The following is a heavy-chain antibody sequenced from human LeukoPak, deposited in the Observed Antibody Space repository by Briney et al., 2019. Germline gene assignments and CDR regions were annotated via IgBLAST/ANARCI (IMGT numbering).Heavy chain of an antibody. CDR2: MNPNSGNT. J-gene: IGHJ5*02. V-gene: IGHV1-8*01. D-gene: IGHD3-10*01. CDR1: GYTFTSYD. CDR3: ARGVRQITMVRGAIGGEWFDP. Sequence: GASVKVSCKASGYTFTSYDINWVRQATGQGLEWMGWMNPNSGNTGYAQKFQGRVTMTRNTSISTAYMELSSLRSEDTAVYYCARGVRQITMVRGAIGGEWFDPWGQGTLVTVSS.